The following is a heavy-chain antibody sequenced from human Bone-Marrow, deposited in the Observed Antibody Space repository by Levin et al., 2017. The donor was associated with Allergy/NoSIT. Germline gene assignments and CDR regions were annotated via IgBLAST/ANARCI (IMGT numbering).Heavy chain of an antibody. V-gene: IGHV1-46*01. CDR1: GNTFTNYY. J-gene: IGHJ4*02. CDR2: INPSGRST. Sequence: WASVKVSCKASGNTFTNYYMHWVRQAPGQGLEWMGIINPSGRSTSYAQKFQGRVTLTRDTSTSAAYMELSSLRPEDTAVYYCARDLNWGSDYWGQGTLVTVSS. CDR3: ARDLNWGSDY. D-gene: IGHD7-27*01.